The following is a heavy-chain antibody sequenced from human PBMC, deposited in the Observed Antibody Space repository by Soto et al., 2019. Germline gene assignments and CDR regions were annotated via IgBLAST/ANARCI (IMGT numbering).Heavy chain of an antibody. CDR2: ISYDGSNK. Sequence: QVQLVESGGGVVQPGRSLRLSCAASGFTFSSYAMHWVRQAPGKGLEWVAVISYDGSNKYYADSGKGRFTISRDNSKNPLYLLMNSLRAEDTAVYYCARGRYYDFWSGYFRRANYGMDVWGQGTTVTVSS. J-gene: IGHJ6*02. CDR3: ARGRYYDFWSGYFRRANYGMDV. V-gene: IGHV3-30-3*01. D-gene: IGHD3-3*01. CDR1: GFTFSSYA.